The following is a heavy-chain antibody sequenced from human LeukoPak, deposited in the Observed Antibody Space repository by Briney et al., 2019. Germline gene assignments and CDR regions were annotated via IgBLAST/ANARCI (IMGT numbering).Heavy chain of an antibody. CDR1: GFTFSSYG. J-gene: IGHJ4*02. D-gene: IGHD6-19*01. V-gene: IGHV3-30*18. CDR2: ISYDGSNK. CDR3: AKVRWDNSGWYYLDN. Sequence: GGSLRLSCAASGFTFSSYGMNWVRQAPGKGLEWVAVISYDGSNKYYADSVKGRFTISRDNSKNTLYLQMNSLTAEDTAVYYCAKVRWDNSGWYYLDNWGQGTLVTVSS.